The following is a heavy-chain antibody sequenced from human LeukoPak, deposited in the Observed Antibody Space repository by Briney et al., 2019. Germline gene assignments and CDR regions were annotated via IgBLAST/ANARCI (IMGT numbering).Heavy chain of an antibody. CDR1: GYTFTGYY. J-gene: IGHJ4*02. V-gene: IGHV1-2*02. CDR3: ARGARPSSSWYDLDY. Sequence: ASVKVSCKASGYTFTGYYMHWVRQAPGQGLEGMGWINPNSGGTNYAQKFQGRVTMTRDTSISTAYMELSRLRSDDTAVYYCARGARPSSSWYDLDYWGQGTLVTVSS. D-gene: IGHD6-13*01. CDR2: INPNSGGT.